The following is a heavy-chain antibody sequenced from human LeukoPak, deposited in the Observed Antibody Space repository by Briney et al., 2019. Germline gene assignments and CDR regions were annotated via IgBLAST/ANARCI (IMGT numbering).Heavy chain of an antibody. CDR3: ARDGYDSSGNIGLDY. Sequence: SETLSLTCTVSGGSISNSNYYWGWIRQPPGKGLEWIGNIYYSGSTNYNPSLKSRVTISVDTSKNQFSLKLSSVTAADTAVYYCARDGYDSSGNIGLDYWGQGTLVTVSS. J-gene: IGHJ4*02. V-gene: IGHV4-39*07. D-gene: IGHD3-22*01. CDR2: IYYSGST. CDR1: GGSISNSNYY.